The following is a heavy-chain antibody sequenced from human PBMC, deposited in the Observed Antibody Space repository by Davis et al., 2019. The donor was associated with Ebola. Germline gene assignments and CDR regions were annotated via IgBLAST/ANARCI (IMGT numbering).Heavy chain of an antibody. Sequence: GGSLRLSCRVSGVTFGDYAINWVRQAPGKGLEWVGFIRSKAYGGKPAYAASVKGRFTISRDDSKTIAYLQLDSLKTEDTAVYYCSRDLKQRPPSYYYGMDVWGQGTTVTVSS. CDR2: IRSKAYGGKP. V-gene: IGHV3-49*04. D-gene: IGHD6-6*01. CDR1: GVTFGDYA. CDR3: SRDLKQRPPSYYYGMDV. J-gene: IGHJ6*02.